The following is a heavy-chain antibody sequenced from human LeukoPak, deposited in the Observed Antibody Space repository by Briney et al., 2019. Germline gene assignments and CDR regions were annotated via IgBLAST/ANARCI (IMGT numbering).Heavy chain of an antibody. CDR1: GFTFSSYS. Sequence: GGSLRLSCAASGFTFSSYSMNWVRQAPGKGLEWVSSISSSSSYIYYADSVKGRFTISRDNAKNSLYLQMNSLRAGDTAVYYCARGRGCNSTSCYHALLFDYWGQGTLVTVSS. CDR2: ISSSSSYI. D-gene: IGHD2-2*01. CDR3: ARGRGCNSTSCYHALLFDY. V-gene: IGHV3-21*01. J-gene: IGHJ4*02.